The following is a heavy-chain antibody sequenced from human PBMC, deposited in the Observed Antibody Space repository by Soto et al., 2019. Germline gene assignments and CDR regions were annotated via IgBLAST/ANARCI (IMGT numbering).Heavy chain of an antibody. V-gene: IGHV4-34*01. Sequence: QVQLQQWGAGLLKPSETLSLTCAVYGGSFSGYYWSWIRQPPGKGLEWIGEINHSGSTNYNPSLKSRVTISVDTSKNQFSLKLSSVTAADTAVYYCAREKPYSSSWYHDWGQGTLVTVSS. CDR1: GGSFSGYY. D-gene: IGHD6-13*01. CDR3: AREKPYSSSWYHD. J-gene: IGHJ4*02. CDR2: INHSGST.